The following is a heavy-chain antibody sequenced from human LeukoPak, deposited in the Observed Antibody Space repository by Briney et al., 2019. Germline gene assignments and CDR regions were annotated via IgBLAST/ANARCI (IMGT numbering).Heavy chain of an antibody. CDR3: ARRGYSYGHRGNNWFDP. CDR1: GGSISSGDYY. J-gene: IGHJ5*02. Sequence: PSETLSLTCTVSGGSISSGDYYWSWIRQPPGKGLEWIGYIYYSGSTYYNPSLKSRVTISVDTSKNQFSLKLSSVTAADTAVYYCARRGYSYGHRGNNWFDPWGQGTLVTVSS. D-gene: IGHD5-18*01. V-gene: IGHV4-30-4*01. CDR2: IYYSGST.